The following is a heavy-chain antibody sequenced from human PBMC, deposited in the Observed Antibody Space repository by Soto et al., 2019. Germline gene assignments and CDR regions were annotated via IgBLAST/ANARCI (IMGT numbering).Heavy chain of an antibody. Sequence: ASVKVSCKVSGYTLTELSMHWVRQAPGKGLEWMGGFDPEDGETIYAQKFQGRVTMTEDTSTDTAYMELSSLRSEDTAVYYCATGYCSGGSCPGGFDYWGQGTLVTVSS. CDR2: FDPEDGET. CDR1: GYTLTELS. CDR3: ATGYCSGGSCPGGFDY. V-gene: IGHV1-24*01. J-gene: IGHJ4*02. D-gene: IGHD2-15*01.